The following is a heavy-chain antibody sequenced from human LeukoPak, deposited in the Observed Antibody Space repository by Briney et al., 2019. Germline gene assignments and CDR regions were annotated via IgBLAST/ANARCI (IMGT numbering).Heavy chain of an antibody. CDR3: ARVFTVGATKIDC. CDR2: INANSGGT. CDR1: GYTFTGYY. V-gene: IGHV1-2*02. D-gene: IGHD1-26*01. Sequence: GVSVKVSCTASGYTFTGYYMHWVRQAHGQGLEWMGWINANSGGTNYAQKFKGRVTMTRDTSISTAYMELSRLRSDDTAVYYCARVFTVGATKIDCWGQGTLVTVSS. J-gene: IGHJ4*02.